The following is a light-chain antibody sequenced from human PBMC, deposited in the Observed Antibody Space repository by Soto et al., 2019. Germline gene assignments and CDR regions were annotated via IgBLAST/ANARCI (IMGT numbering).Light chain of an antibody. CDR2: DIS. J-gene: IGKJ5*01. V-gene: IGKV3-20*01. Sequence: EIVLIQYPATMSSFACERVNLCCRASQYINTRLAWYQHRPGQAPRLLIYDISSRATGIPDRFSGSVSGTDFTLTITRLEPEDFAVFYCQQYGSSEIIFGQGTDWRL. CDR1: QYINTR. CDR3: QQYGSSEII.